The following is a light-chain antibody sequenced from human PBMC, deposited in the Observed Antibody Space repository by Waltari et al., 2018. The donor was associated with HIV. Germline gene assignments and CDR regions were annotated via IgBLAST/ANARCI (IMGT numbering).Light chain of an antibody. J-gene: IGLJ3*02. V-gene: IGLV4-69*01. CDR2: LNSDGSH. CDR1: SGHTTYA. Sequence: QLVLTQSPSASASLGASVKPTCTLSSGHTTYAIAWHQQQPGKGPRYLMKLNSDGSHSKGDGIPDRFSGSSSGAERYLTISSLQSEDEADYYCQTWDTGVRVFGGGTKLTVL. CDR3: QTWDTGVRV.